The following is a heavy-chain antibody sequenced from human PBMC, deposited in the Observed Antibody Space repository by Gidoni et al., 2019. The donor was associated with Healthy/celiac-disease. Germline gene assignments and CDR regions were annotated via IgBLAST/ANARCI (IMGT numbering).Heavy chain of an antibody. Sequence: EVQLLESGGGLVQPGGSLRLSCSASGFTFSSYAMRWVRQAPGKGLEWVSAISGSGGSTYYADSVKGRFTISRDNSKNTLYLQMNSLRAEDTAVYYCAKEVKGRWLVLVYWGQGTLVTVSS. CDR2: ISGSGGST. D-gene: IGHD6-19*01. J-gene: IGHJ4*02. CDR3: AKEVKGRWLVLVY. V-gene: IGHV3-23*01. CDR1: GFTFSSYA.